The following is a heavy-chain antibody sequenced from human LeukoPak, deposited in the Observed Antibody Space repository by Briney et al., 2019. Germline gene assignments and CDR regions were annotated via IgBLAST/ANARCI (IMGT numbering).Heavy chain of an antibody. D-gene: IGHD6-6*01. CDR2: IYYNGST. CDR1: GGSISSRNYF. V-gene: IGHV4-39*07. J-gene: IGHJ3*02. CDR3: ARVTYSSSSMSVDGFDI. Sequence: SETLSLTCTVSGGSISSRNYFWDWIRQPPGKGLEWIGSIYYNGSTNYNPSLKSRVTISVDKSKNQFSLKMNPVTAADTAVYYCARVTYSSSSMSVDGFDIWGQGTMVTVSS.